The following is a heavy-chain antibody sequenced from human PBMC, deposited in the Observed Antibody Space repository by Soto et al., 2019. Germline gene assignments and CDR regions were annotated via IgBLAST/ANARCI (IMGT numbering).Heavy chain of an antibody. V-gene: IGHV3-74*01. CDR1: GFTFSSYW. D-gene: IGHD3-3*01. CDR2: INSDGSST. CDR3: ARQNYDFSSGSNWFDP. Sequence: GGSLRLSCAASGFTFSSYWMHWFRQAPGKGLVWVSRINSDGSSTSYADSVKGRFTISRDNAKNTLYLQMNSLRAEDTAVYYCARQNYDFSSGSNWFDPWGQGTLVTVSS. J-gene: IGHJ5*02.